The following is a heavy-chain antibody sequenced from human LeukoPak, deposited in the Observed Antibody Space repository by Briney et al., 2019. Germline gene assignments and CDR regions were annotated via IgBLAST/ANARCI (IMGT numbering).Heavy chain of an antibody. CDR1: GGTFSSYA. Sequence: SVKVSCKASGGTFSSYAISWVRQAPGQGLEWMGGVIPIFGTANYAQKFQGRVTITADESTSTAYMELSSLRSEDTAVYYCARRVAVARRDAFDIWGQGTMVTVSS. CDR3: ARRVAVARRDAFDI. CDR2: VIPIFGTA. D-gene: IGHD6-19*01. J-gene: IGHJ3*02. V-gene: IGHV1-69*13.